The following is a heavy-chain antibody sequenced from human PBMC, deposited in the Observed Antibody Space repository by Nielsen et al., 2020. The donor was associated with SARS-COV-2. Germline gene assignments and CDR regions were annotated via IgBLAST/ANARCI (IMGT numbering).Heavy chain of an antibody. J-gene: IGHJ4*02. CDR1: GFTFSSYS. V-gene: IGHV3-30*03. CDR3: VRGNGWGSYFDY. CDR2: ISYDGSNK. Sequence: GESLKISCAASGFTFSSYSMNWARQAPGKGLEWVAVISYDGSNKYYADSVKGRFTISRDNSKNTLYLQMNSLRAEDTAVYYCVRGNGWGSYFDYWGQGTLVTVSS. D-gene: IGHD7-27*01.